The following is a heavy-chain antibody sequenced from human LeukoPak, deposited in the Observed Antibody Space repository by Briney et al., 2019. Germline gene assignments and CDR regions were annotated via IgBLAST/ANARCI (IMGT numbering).Heavy chain of an antibody. Sequence: GGSLRLSCAASGFTFSSYAMSWVRQAPGKGLEWVSAISSTGGTAYYADSVKGRFTISRDNSKNTLYLQMNSLRAEDTAIYYCAKNGDRGAYCSGGSCYPYYYYNMDVWGKGTTVTISS. CDR2: ISSTGGTA. V-gene: IGHV3-23*01. J-gene: IGHJ6*03. CDR1: GFTFSSYA. CDR3: AKNGDRGAYCSGGSCYPYYYYNMDV. D-gene: IGHD2-15*01.